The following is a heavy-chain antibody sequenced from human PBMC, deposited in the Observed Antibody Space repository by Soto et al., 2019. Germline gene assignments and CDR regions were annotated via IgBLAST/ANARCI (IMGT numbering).Heavy chain of an antibody. D-gene: IGHD4-17*01. CDR3: ASFEYGDYYFDY. J-gene: IGHJ4*02. CDR2: ISSNGGST. CDR1: GVTLRSYA. V-gene: IGHV3-64D*06. Sequence: GGSLRLSCSASGVTLRSYAMHGVRQAPGKGLEYVSAISSNGGSTYYADSVKGRFTISRDNSKNTLYLQMSSLRAEDTAVYYCASFEYGDYYFDYWGQGTLVTVSS.